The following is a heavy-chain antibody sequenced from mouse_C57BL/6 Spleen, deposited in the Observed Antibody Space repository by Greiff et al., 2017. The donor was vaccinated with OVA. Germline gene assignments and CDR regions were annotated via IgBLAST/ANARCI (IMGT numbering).Heavy chain of an antibody. D-gene: IGHD2-3*01. CDR1: GYTFTSYW. CDR3: STYDGYSLAY. CDR2: IYPSDSET. Sequence: QVQLQQPGAELVRPGSSVKLSCKASGYTFTSYWMDWVKQRPGQGLEWIGNIYPSDSETHYNQKFKDKATLTVDKSSSTAYMQLSSLTSEDSAVYYCSTYDGYSLAYWGQGTLVTVSA. V-gene: IGHV1-61*01. J-gene: IGHJ3*01.